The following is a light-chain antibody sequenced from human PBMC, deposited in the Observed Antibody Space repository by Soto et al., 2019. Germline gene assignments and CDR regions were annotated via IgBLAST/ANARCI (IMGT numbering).Light chain of an antibody. Sequence: DVQMTQSPSSLSAAVGDTVTITCRAGQTFKNYLNWYQHKPGKAPKLLIYAASSLQSGVPPRFSASASGTDFTLTITKLQPEDFATYYCQHSYLSLQSFGQGTKLQI. J-gene: IGKJ2*03. CDR2: AAS. V-gene: IGKV1-39*01. CDR3: QHSYLSLQS. CDR1: QTFKNY.